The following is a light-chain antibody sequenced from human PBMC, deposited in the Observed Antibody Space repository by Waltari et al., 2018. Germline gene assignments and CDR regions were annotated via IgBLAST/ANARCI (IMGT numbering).Light chain of an antibody. CDR3: ATWDSSLSVGVV. V-gene: IGLV1-51*01. J-gene: IGLJ2*01. CDR1: SSNIGNNY. CDR2: DNS. Sequence: QSVLTQPPSVSATPGQKVTISCSGSSSNIGNNYVSWYQHLPGTAPKLLIYDNSKRPSGTPDRFSGSKSGTSATLGITGLQTGDEADYYCATWDSSLSVGVVFGGGTKLTVL.